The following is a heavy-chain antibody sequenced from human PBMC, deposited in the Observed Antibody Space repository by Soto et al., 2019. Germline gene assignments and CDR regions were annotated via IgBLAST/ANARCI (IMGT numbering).Heavy chain of an antibody. D-gene: IGHD4-17*01. CDR2: IYYSGRS. V-gene: IGHV4-39*01. J-gene: IGHJ4*02. CDR3: ARQRTTVVTQAYFDH. CDR1: GGSISSSSYY. Sequence: ETLSLTCTVSGGSISSSSYYWVCMGKAPGKGLEWIGGIYYSGRSYYNPSLKSRVTMSVDTSKNQFSLTLNSVTAADAAVYYCARQRTTVVTQAYFDHWGQGTLVTVSS.